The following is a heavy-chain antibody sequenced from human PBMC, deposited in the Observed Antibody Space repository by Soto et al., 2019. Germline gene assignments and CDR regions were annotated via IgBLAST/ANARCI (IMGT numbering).Heavy chain of an antibody. CDR1: GYSFTRYW. D-gene: IGHD2-21*02. CDR2: IYPGDSDL. V-gene: IGHV5-51*01. Sequence: GESLKISCKGSGYSFTRYWIAWVRQMPGKGLEWMGIIYPGDSDLRYSPSFQGQVTISADKSISTAYLQWSSLKASDTAMYYCARGFKPTLTAFFYWGQGTLVTVSS. J-gene: IGHJ4*02. CDR3: ARGFKPTLTAFFY.